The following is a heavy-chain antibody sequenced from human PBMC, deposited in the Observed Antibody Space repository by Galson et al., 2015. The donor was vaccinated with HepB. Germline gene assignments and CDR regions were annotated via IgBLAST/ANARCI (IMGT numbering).Heavy chain of an antibody. Sequence: SLRLSCAASGFTFSTYTMNWVRQAPGKGLECISYISSSSSTIYYADSVKGRFTISRDNAKNSLYLQMNSLRDEDTAVYYCARLTYTSGSYYADYWGQGTQVTVSS. V-gene: IGHV3-48*02. CDR1: GFTFSTYT. CDR3: ARLTYTSGSYYADY. D-gene: IGHD3-10*01. J-gene: IGHJ4*02. CDR2: ISSSSSTI.